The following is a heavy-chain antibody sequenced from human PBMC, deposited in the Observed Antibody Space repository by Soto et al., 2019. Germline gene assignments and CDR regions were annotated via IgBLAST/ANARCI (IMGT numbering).Heavy chain of an antibody. CDR3: ARDLFIAAAGTRPGWFDP. CDR2: IIPILGTA. D-gene: IGHD6-13*01. V-gene: IGHV1-69*10. CDR1: GGTFSSYA. Sequence: ASVKVSCKASGGTFSSYAISWVRQAPGQGLEWMGGIIPILGTANYAQKFQGRVTITADKSTSTAYMELSSLRSEDTAVYYCARDLFIAAAGTRPGWFDPWGQGTLVTVSS. J-gene: IGHJ5*02.